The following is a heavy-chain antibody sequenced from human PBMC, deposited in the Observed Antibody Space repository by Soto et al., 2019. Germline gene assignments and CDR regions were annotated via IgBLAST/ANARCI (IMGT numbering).Heavy chain of an antibody. D-gene: IGHD2-15*01. Sequence: QVQLVQSGAEVKKPGASVKVSCKASGYTFTNYAMHWVRQAPGQRLEWMGWINAGNGNTKYSQKFQGRVTSTRDTSASTAYMDLSSLRSEDTAVYYCARGPGGPDGPGDYWGQGTLVTVSS. CDR3: ARGPGGPDGPGDY. J-gene: IGHJ4*02. CDR2: INAGNGNT. CDR1: GYTFTNYA. V-gene: IGHV1-3*01.